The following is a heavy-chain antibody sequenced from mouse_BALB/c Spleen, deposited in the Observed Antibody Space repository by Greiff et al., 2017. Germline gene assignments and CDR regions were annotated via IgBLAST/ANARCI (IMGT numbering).Heavy chain of an antibody. CDR1: GFSLTSYG. D-gene: IGHD2-14*01. Sequence: QVHVKQSGPGLVAPSQSLSITCTVSGFSLTSYGVHWVRQPPGKGLEWLGVIWAGGSTNYNSALMSRLSISKDNSKSQVFLKMNSLQTDDTAMYYCARDDRYGKFAYWGQGTLVTVSA. CDR2: IWAGGST. V-gene: IGHV2-9*02. CDR3: ARDDRYGKFAY. J-gene: IGHJ3*01.